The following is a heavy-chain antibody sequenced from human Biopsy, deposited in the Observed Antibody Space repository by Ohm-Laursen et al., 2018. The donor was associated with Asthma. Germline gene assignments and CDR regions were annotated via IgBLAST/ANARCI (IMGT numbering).Heavy chain of an antibody. J-gene: IGHJ4*02. CDR3: ARAGAIIVGATMGY. V-gene: IGHV1-46*01. D-gene: IGHD1-26*01. Sequence: ASAKVSCKASGNTFTRYYMHWVRQAPGKGREWMGIINPSGGSTSSAKKFQGRVTMTRDTSTSTVYIELSSLRSEDTAVYYCARAGAIIVGATMGYWGQGTLVTVSS. CDR2: INPSGGST. CDR1: GNTFTRYY.